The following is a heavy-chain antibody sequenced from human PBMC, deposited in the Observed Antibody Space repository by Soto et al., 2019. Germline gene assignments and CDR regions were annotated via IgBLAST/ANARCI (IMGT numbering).Heavy chain of an antibody. CDR2: IYHSGST. J-gene: IGHJ4*02. Sequence: PSETLSLTCAVSGGSISSCGYSWSWIRQPPGKGLEWIGYIYHSGSTYYNPSLKSRVTISVDRSKNQFSLKLSSVTAADTAVYYCAAGGGLPRYYWGQGTLVTVSS. D-gene: IGHD5-12*01. V-gene: IGHV4-30-2*01. CDR1: GGSISSCGYS. CDR3: AAGGGLPRYY.